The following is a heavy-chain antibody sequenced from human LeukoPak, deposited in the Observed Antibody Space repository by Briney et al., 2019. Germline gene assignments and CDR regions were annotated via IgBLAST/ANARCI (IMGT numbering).Heavy chain of an antibody. Sequence: SQTLSLTCTVSGGSIRSGDYYRSWIRQPAGKGLEWIGRIYTTGSTNYNPSLKSRVTISVDTSKDQFSLKLSSVTAADTAVYYCARDLYWAFDIWGQGTMVTVSS. CDR1: GGSIRSGDYY. CDR2: IYTTGST. D-gene: IGHD2-8*02. CDR3: ARDLYWAFDI. J-gene: IGHJ3*02. V-gene: IGHV4-61*02.